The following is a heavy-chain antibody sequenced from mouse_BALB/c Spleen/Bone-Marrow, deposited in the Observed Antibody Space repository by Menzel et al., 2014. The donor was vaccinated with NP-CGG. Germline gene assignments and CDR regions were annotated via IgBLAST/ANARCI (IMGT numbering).Heavy chain of an antibody. CDR2: INPNNGGT. V-gene: IGHV1-22*01. CDR3: ARRGGYDY. D-gene: IGHD1-2*01. CDR1: GYTFTGYT. J-gene: IGHJ2*01. Sequence: VQLKESGPELVKPGPSVKISCKTSGYTFTGYTMHWVKQSHGKSLEWIGSINPNNGGTSYNQKFKGKATLTVDKSSSTAYMELRSLTSEDSAVYYCARRGGYDYWGQGTTLTVSS.